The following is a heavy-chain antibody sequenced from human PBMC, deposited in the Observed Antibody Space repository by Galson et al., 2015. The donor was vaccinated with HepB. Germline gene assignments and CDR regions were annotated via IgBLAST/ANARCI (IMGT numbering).Heavy chain of an antibody. D-gene: IGHD5-12*01. V-gene: IGHV3-30*18. CDR3: AKDAKVATIRALFDY. Sequence: SLRLSCAASGFTFSSYGMHWVRQAPGKGLEWVAVISYDGSNKYYADSVKGRFTISRDNSKNTLYLQMNSLRAEDTAVYYCAKDAKVATIRALFDYWGQGTLVTVSS. CDR1: GFTFSSYG. CDR2: ISYDGSNK. J-gene: IGHJ4*02.